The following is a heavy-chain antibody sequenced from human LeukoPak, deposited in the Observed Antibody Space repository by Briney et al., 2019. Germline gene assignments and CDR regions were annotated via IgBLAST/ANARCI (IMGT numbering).Heavy chain of an antibody. CDR2: IKSKTDGGTT. D-gene: IGHD2-2*01. Sequence: GGSLRLFCAASGFTFSNAWMSWVRQAPGKGLEWVGRIKSKTDGGTTDYAAPVKGRFTISRDDSKNTLHLQMNSLKTEDTAVYYCTTYCSSTSCYPDYWGQGTLVTVSS. CDR1: GFTFSNAW. CDR3: TTYCSSTSCYPDY. J-gene: IGHJ4*02. V-gene: IGHV3-15*01.